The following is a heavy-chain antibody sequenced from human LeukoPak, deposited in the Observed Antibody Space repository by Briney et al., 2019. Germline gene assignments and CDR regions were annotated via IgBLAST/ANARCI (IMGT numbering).Heavy chain of an antibody. D-gene: IGHD3-22*01. CDR3: ARGGPRMSSSGYLDY. CDR2: ISYDGSNK. V-gene: IGHV3-30*14. Sequence: GGSLRLSCAASGFTFSSYAMHWVRQAPGKGLEWVAVISYDGSNKYYADSVKGRFTISRDNSKNTLYLQMGSLRAEDMAVYYCARGGPRMSSSGYLDYWGQGTLVTVSS. CDR1: GFTFSSYA. J-gene: IGHJ4*02.